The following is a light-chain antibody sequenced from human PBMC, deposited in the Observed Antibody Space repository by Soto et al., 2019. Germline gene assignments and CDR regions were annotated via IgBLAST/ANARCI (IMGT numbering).Light chain of an antibody. CDR1: QSVLYSSNNKNY. CDR2: WAS. Sequence: DLVLTHSPDSLAVSLGERATINCKSSQSVLYSSNNKNYLVWYQQKPGQPPKLLIYWASTRESGVPDRFSGSGSGTDFTLTISSLQAEDVAVYYCQQYYSTPLTFGGGTKVDIK. CDR3: QQYYSTPLT. J-gene: IGKJ4*01. V-gene: IGKV4-1*01.